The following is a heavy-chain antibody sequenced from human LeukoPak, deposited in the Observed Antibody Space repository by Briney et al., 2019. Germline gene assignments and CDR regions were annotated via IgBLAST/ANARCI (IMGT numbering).Heavy chain of an antibody. V-gene: IGHV3-11*01. CDR2: ISSSGGTT. D-gene: IGHD3-10*01. J-gene: IGHJ4*02. Sequence: GGSLRLSCAASGFTFSDYYMTWIRQAPGKGLEWVSYISSSGGTTYYADSVKGRFTISRDNAKNSLYLQMNSLRAEDTAVYYCARLGKGNYYLDYWGQGTLVTVSS. CDR3: ARLGKGNYYLDY. CDR1: GFTFSDYY.